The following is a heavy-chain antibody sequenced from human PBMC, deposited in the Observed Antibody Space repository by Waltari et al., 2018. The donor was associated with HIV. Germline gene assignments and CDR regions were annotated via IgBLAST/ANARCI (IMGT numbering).Heavy chain of an antibody. D-gene: IGHD2-8*01. CDR3: ARGHEYTNGLDY. CDR1: EYTFTIYY. V-gene: IGHV1-46*01. Sequence: QDQLVQSGPEVKKPGASVTVSCQGSEYTFTIYYVHWVRQAPGQGLQWMGLIGFSAGDTNYAPDFQGRVSMTRDTSTNTVYMELRSLNSDDSAMYYCARGHEYTNGLDYWGQGTLISVTS. CDR2: IGFSAGDT. J-gene: IGHJ4*02.